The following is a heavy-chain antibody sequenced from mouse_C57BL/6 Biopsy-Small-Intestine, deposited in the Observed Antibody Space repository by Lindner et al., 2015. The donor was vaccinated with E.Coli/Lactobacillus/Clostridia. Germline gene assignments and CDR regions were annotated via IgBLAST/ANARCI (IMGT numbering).Heavy chain of an antibody. CDR3: ARIYGSSYGYFDV. CDR1: GYAFTNYL. J-gene: IGHJ1*03. Sequence: VQLQESGGEVVRLGTSVKASCRASGYAFTNYLIEWIKQRPGQGLEWIGVINPGNGGATYNEKFRGKATLTADKSSSTAYMQLSSLTSEDSAVYFCARIYGSSYGYFDVWGTGTAVTVSS. CDR2: INPGNGGA. D-gene: IGHD1-1*01. V-gene: IGHV1-54*01.